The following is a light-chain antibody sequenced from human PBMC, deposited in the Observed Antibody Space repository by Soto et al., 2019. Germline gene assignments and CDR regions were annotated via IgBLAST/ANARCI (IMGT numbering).Light chain of an antibody. CDR3: LQDYNYPRT. CDR1: QDISTD. J-gene: IGKJ1*01. Sequence: AIQMTQSPSSLSASVGDRVTITCRASQDISTDLGWYQQKPGKAPDLLIYAASSLQSGVPSRFSGSGSGTDFTLTISSLQPEDFATYYCLQDYNYPRTFGQGTKVEIK. CDR2: AAS. V-gene: IGKV1-6*01.